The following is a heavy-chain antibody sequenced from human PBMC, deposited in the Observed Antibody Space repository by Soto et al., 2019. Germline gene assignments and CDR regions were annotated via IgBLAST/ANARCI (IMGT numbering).Heavy chain of an antibody. J-gene: IGHJ1*01. Sequence: GGSLRLSCXVSGFTFSDAWMSWVRQAPGKGLEWVGRIKSKAEGRTTDFAASVKGRFSISGDDSKNMLYLQMNNLQTEDTAVYFCTTDNMLGATSPQFHHWGQGTLVTVS. V-gene: IGHV3-15*01. CDR2: IKSKAEGRTT. D-gene: IGHD3-16*01. CDR1: GFTFSDAW. CDR3: TTDNMLGATSPQFHH.